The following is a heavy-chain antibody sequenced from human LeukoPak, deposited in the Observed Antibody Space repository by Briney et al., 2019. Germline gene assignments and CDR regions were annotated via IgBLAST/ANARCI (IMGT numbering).Heavy chain of an antibody. Sequence: ASVKVSCKASGYTFTDYFMNWMRQAPGQGLEWMGWISAYNGNTNYAQKLQGRVTMTTDTSTSTAYMELRSLRSDDTAVYYCARDGSRKIDYWGQGTLVTVSS. CDR1: GYTFTDYF. CDR3: ARDGSRKIDY. V-gene: IGHV1-18*04. J-gene: IGHJ4*02. D-gene: IGHD6-25*01. CDR2: ISAYNGNT.